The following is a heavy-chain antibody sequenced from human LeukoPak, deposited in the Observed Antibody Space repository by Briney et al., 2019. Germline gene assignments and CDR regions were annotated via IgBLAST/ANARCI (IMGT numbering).Heavy chain of an antibody. CDR1: GFTFSSYA. D-gene: IGHD3-16*01. J-gene: IGHJ6*02. Sequence: GGSLRLSCAASGFTFSSYAMHWVRQAPGKGLEYVSAISSNGGSTYYANSVKGRFTISRDNSKNTLYLQMGSLRAEDMAVYYCARGRQHPLIYGMDVWGQGTTVTVSS. CDR2: ISSNGGST. CDR3: ARGRQHPLIYGMDV. V-gene: IGHV3-64*01.